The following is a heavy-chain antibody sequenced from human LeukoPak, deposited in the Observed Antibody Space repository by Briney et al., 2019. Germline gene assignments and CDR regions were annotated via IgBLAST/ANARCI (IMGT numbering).Heavy chain of an antibody. CDR2: IRQDGGEK. CDR3: ARDGTAAGLYLVL. Sequence: GGSLRLSCAVSGFTFTSYWMNWVRQAPGKGPEWVASIRQDGGEKSYVDSVKGRFTISRDNTKNSLYLQINSLRVEDTAVYYCARDGTAAGLYLVLWGQGTLVTVSS. J-gene: IGHJ4*01. D-gene: IGHD6-13*01. V-gene: IGHV3-7*01. CDR1: GFTFTSYW.